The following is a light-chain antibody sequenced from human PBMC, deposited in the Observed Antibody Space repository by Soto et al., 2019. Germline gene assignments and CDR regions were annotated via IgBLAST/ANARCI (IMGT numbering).Light chain of an antibody. CDR3: SSYSISTAYL. CDR2: EVT. J-gene: IGLJ1*01. V-gene: IGLV2-14*01. CDR1: SSDVGGYDY. Sequence: QSVLTQPASVSGSPGQSITISCTGTSSDVGGYDYVSWYQLHPGKAPKLMVFEVTNRPSGVSSRFSGSKSGNTASLTISGLQAEDEADYFCSSYSISTAYLFGTGTKVTVL.